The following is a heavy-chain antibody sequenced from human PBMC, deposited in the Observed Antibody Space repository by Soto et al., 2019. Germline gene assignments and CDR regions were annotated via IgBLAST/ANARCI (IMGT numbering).Heavy chain of an antibody. V-gene: IGHV1-69*13. CDR3: ARACYYDSSGYYGH. Sequence: GASVKVSCKASGGTFSSYAISWVRQAPGQGLEWMGGIIPIFGTANYAQKFQGRVTITADESTSTAYMELCSLRSEDTAVYYCARACYYDSSGYYGHWGQGTLVTVSS. CDR1: GGTFSSYA. D-gene: IGHD3-22*01. J-gene: IGHJ4*02. CDR2: IIPIFGTA.